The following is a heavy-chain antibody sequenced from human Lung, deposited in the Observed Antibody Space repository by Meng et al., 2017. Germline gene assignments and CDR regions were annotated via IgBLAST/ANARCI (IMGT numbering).Heavy chain of an antibody. CDR1: GFFFDNAW. CDR3: ATDWWGGENPSLLRTFNT. V-gene: IGHV3-15*01. CDR2: LKRRFVGGTT. D-gene: IGHD2-8*02. J-gene: IGHJ5*02. Sequence: GESLKISCAASGFFFDNAWMSWVRQAPGKGLEWVGRLKRRFVGGTTDYAAPVKGRFTISRDDSKNTLYLQMNSLKTEDTAVYFCATDWWGGENPSLLRTFNTWGQGTLVTVSS.